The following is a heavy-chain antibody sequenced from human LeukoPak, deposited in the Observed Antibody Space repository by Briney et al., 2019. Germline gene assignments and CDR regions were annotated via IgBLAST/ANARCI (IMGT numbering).Heavy chain of an antibody. D-gene: IGHD3-22*01. V-gene: IGHV3-7*01. CDR1: GFTLSSYW. Sequence: GGSLRLSCAASGFTLSSYWMSWVRQAPGKGLEWVANIKQDGSEKYYVDSVKGRFTISRDSAKNTLYLQMNSLRAEDTAVYYCAREGDSSGYYCDYWGQGTLVTVSS. CDR3: AREGDSSGYYCDY. J-gene: IGHJ4*02. CDR2: IKQDGSEK.